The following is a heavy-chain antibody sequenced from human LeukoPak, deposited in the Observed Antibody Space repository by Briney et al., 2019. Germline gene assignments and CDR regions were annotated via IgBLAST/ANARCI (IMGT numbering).Heavy chain of an antibody. D-gene: IGHD5-12*01. CDR1: GFTFSSYS. Sequence: PGGSLRLSCAASGFTFSSYSMNWVRQAPGKGLEWVSSISSSSSYIYYADSVKGRFTISRDNAKNSLYLQMNSLRAGDTAVYYCAREPIVATSRDAFDIWGQGTMVTVSS. V-gene: IGHV3-21*01. CDR2: ISSSSSYI. J-gene: IGHJ3*02. CDR3: AREPIVATSRDAFDI.